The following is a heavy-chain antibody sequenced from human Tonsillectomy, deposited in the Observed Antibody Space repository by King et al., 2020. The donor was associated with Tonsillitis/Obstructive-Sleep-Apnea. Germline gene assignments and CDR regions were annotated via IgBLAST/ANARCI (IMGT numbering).Heavy chain of an antibody. CDR3: ARGWYYCSSTSCLGGWNY. CDR2: INHSGST. J-gene: IGHJ4*02. CDR1: GGSFSGYY. V-gene: IGHV4-34*01. D-gene: IGHD2-2*01. Sequence: VQLQQWGAGLLKPSETLSLTCAVYGGSFSGYYWSWLRQPPGKGLEWIGEINHSGSTNYNPSLKSRVTISVDTSKNQFSLKLSSVTAADTAVYYCARGWYYCSSTSCLGGWNYWGQGTLVTVSS.